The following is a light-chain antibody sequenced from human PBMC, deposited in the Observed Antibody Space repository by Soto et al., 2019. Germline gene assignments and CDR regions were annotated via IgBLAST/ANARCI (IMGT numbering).Light chain of an antibody. V-gene: IGKV3-15*01. Sequence: ETVMTPSPATLSVSAGERATLSCRASQSVTANLAWYQHTPGQPPRLLILGATPRASGIPVRFSGSGSGTDFTLTISSLQSEDFAVYYCQQYSYWPWTFGQGTKVDIK. CDR1: QSVTAN. CDR3: QQYSYWPWT. J-gene: IGKJ1*01. CDR2: GAT.